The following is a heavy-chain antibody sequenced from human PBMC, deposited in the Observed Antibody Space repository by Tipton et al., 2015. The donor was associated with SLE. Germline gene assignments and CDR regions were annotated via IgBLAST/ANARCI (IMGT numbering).Heavy chain of an antibody. Sequence: TLSLTCAVYGGSFGDDYWSWIRQPPGKGLEWIGEINHSGGTNDNPSLKSRVTISVDTSKNQFSLNLTSVTAADTAIYYCARASGGNSPYWGQGTLVTVSS. CDR1: GGSFGDDY. CDR3: ARASGGNSPY. V-gene: IGHV4-34*01. D-gene: IGHD4-23*01. J-gene: IGHJ4*02. CDR2: INHSGGT.